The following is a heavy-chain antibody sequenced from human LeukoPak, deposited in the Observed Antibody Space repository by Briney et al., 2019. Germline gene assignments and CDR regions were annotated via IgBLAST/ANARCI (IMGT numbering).Heavy chain of an antibody. CDR1: GFTFSDYY. J-gene: IGHJ4*02. Sequence: PGGSLRLSCAASGFTFSDYYMSWIRQAPGKGLEWVSYISSSSSYTNYADSVKGRFNISRDNAKNSLYLQMNSLRAEDTAVYYCARYSVDTAMVYYFDYWGQGTLVTVSS. D-gene: IGHD5-18*01. CDR2: ISSSSSYT. CDR3: ARYSVDTAMVYYFDY. V-gene: IGHV3-11*03.